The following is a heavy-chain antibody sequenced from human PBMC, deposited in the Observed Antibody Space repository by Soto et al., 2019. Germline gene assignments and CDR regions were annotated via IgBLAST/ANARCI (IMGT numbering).Heavy chain of an antibody. Sequence: QVQLQESGPGLVKPSGTLSLTCAVSGGSISSSNWWSWVRLPPGKGLEWIGEIYHSGSTDYNPSLKSRVTISVDKSTNQFSLKLSSVTAADTAVYYCARGVVLVPAAIGTYGMAVWGQGTTVTVSS. J-gene: IGHJ6*02. V-gene: IGHV4-4*02. CDR1: GGSISSSNW. D-gene: IGHD2-2*01. CDR2: IYHSGST. CDR3: ARGVVLVPAAIGTYGMAV.